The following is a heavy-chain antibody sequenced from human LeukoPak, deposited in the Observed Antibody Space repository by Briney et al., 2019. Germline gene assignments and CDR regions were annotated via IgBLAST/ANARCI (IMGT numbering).Heavy chain of an antibody. Sequence: SETLSLTCSVSGASVSSDYWNWIRQSPGRGLEWIGYTHYRGDINYNPSLKSRLTMSVDASSNQVSLKLSSVTAADAAVYYCGRNLGSVSGHWGQGTLVTVSS. V-gene: IGHV4-59*02. CDR2: THYRGDI. CDR1: GASVSSDY. J-gene: IGHJ4*02. D-gene: IGHD3-3*01. CDR3: GRNLGSVSGH.